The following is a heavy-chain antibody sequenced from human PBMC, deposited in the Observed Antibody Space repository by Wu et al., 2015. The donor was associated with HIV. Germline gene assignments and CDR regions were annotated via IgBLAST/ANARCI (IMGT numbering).Heavy chain of an antibody. CDR1: GYTFTSYY. V-gene: IGHV1-46*03. Sequence: QVQLVQSGAEVKKPGASVKVSCKAFGYTFTSYYMHWVRQAPGQGLEWMGIINPSGGSTSYAQKFQGRVTMTRDTSTSTVYMELSSLRSEDTAVYYCARGGYDFWSGYYGHFDYWGQGTLVTVSS. CDR3: ARGGYDFWSGYYGHFDY. J-gene: IGHJ4*02. CDR2: INPSGGST. D-gene: IGHD3-3*01.